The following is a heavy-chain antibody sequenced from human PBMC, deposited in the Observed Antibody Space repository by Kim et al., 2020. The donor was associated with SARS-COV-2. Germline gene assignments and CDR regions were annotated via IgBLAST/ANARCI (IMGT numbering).Heavy chain of an antibody. J-gene: IGHJ6*02. Sequence: GGSLRLSCAASGFTFSSYGMHWVRQAPGKGLEWVAVIWYDGSNKYYADSVKGRFTISRDNSKNTLYLQMNSLRAEDTAVYYCARDPPIHFGVVIIDYYYGMDVWGQGTTVTVSS. CDR3: ARDPPIHFGVVIIDYYYGMDV. V-gene: IGHV3-33*01. CDR2: IWYDGSNK. CDR1: GFTFSSYG. D-gene: IGHD3-3*01.